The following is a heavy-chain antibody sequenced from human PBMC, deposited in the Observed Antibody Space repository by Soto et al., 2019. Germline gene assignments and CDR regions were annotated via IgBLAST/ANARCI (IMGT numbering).Heavy chain of an antibody. D-gene: IGHD3-3*01. Sequence: GGSLRLSCAASGFTFSSYWMHWVRQAPGKGLVWVSRINSDGSSTSYADSVKGRFTISRDNAKNTLYLQMNSLRAEDTAVYYCACQYYDFWSGYRDYYYYMDVWGKGTTVTVSS. CDR1: GFTFSSYW. CDR2: INSDGSST. V-gene: IGHV3-74*01. CDR3: ACQYYDFWSGYRDYYYYMDV. J-gene: IGHJ6*03.